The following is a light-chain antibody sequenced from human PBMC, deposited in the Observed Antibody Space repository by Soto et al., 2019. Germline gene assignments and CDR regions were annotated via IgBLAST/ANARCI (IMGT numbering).Light chain of an antibody. CDR1: QSVSSS. Sequence: IVLTHSPATLSLSPGERATLACRASQSVSSSLAWYQQKPGQAPRLLIYDASNRATGIPARFSGSGSGTDFTLTISSLEPEDFAVYYCQQRSNWSITFGQGTRLEIK. CDR3: QQRSNWSIT. J-gene: IGKJ5*01. V-gene: IGKV3-11*01. CDR2: DAS.